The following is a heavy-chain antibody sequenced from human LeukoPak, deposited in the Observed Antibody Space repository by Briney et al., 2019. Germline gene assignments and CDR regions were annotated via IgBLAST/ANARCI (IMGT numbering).Heavy chain of an antibody. V-gene: IGHV4-34*01. D-gene: IGHD3-10*01. CDR3: ARDRYYGSGSYLKAGYYYGMDV. CDR2: INHSGST. CDR1: GGPFSGYY. J-gene: IGHJ6*02. Sequence: SETLSLTCAVYGGPFSGYYWSWIRQPPGKGLEWIGEINHSGSTNYNPSLKSRVTISVDTSKNQFSLKLSSVTAADTAVYYCARDRYYGSGSYLKAGYYYGMDVWGQGTTVTVSS.